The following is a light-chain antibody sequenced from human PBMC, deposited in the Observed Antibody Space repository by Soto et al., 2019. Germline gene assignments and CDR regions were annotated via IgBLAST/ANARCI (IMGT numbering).Light chain of an antibody. V-gene: IGKV1-33*01. CDR1: QDITNY. CDR3: QQYDGVFT. Sequence: DIQMTQSPSSLSASVGDRVTITFQASQDITNYLNWYQQKPGKAPNLLIYGASNLETGVPSRFSGSGSGTDFTFTISSLQAEDIGTYFCQQYDGVFTFGQGTRLEIK. J-gene: IGKJ5*01. CDR2: GAS.